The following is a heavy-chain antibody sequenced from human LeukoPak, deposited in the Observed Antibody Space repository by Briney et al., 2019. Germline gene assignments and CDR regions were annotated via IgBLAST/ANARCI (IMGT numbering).Heavy chain of an antibody. Sequence: GRSLRLSCAASGFTFSSYGMHWVRQASGKGLEWVAVIWYDGTNTYYADSVKGRFTISRDNSKNTLYLQMNSLRAEDTAVCYCARDFCSGGSCYPDAFDIWGQGTMVTVSS. D-gene: IGHD2-15*01. CDR1: GFTFSSYG. V-gene: IGHV3-33*01. CDR2: IWYDGTNT. CDR3: ARDFCSGGSCYPDAFDI. J-gene: IGHJ3*02.